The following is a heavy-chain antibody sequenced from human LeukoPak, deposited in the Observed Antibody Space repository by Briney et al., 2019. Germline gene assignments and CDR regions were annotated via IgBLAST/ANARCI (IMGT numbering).Heavy chain of an antibody. Sequence: PGRSLRLSCAASGFTFSAYAMHWVRQAPGKGLEWVALISYDGSNKYSADSVKGRFTISRDNSKNTLYLQMNSLRADDTAIYYCARNQQLGGHSYYYYGMDVWGQGTTVTVSS. CDR3: ARNQQLGGHSYYYYGMDV. V-gene: IGHV3-30*04. CDR1: GFTFSAYA. J-gene: IGHJ6*02. CDR2: ISYDGSNK. D-gene: IGHD3-16*01.